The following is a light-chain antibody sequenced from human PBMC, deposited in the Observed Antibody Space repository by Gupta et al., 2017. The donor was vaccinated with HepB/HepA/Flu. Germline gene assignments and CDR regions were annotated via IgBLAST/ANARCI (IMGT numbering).Light chain of an antibody. J-gene: IGKJ4*01. Sequence: EIVLTQSPATLSLSPGERATLSCRASQSVSYLAWYQQKPGQAPRLLICAASNRDTGIPARFSGYGYGTDLTLTISSREQEDFAVYYCQQPSSWPPITFGGGTKVDIK. CDR1: QSVSY. CDR3: QQPSSWPPIT. CDR2: AAS. V-gene: IGKV3-11*01.